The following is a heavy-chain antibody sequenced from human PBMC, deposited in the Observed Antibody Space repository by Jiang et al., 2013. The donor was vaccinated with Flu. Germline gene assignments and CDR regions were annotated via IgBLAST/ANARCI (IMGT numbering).Heavy chain of an antibody. CDR2: IIPILGIA. CDR1: GGTFSSYT. D-gene: IGHD1-26*01. J-gene: IGHJ5*02. Sequence: SSVKVSCKASGGTFSSYTISWVRQAPGQGLEWMGRIIPILGIANYAQKFQGRVTITADKSTSTAYMELSSLRSEDTAVYYCARDGESGSYYPHWFDPWGQGTLVTVSS. V-gene: IGHV1-69*02. CDR3: ARDGESGSYYPHWFDP.